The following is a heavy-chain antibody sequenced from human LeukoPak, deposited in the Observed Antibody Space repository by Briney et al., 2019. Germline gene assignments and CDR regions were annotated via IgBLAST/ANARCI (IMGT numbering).Heavy chain of an antibody. V-gene: IGHV3-21*01. J-gene: IGHJ4*02. CDR3: ARVDYDVSTGYQNYFEF. CDR2: ISSSSAYI. D-gene: IGHD3-9*01. CDR1: GFTFSSYS. Sequence: GGSLRLSCAASGFTFSSYSMNWVRQAPGKGLEWVSSISSSSAYINYADSVKGRFTISRDNAKNSLYLQMNSLRAEDSAVYYCARVDYDVSTGYQNYFEFWGQGTLVTVSS.